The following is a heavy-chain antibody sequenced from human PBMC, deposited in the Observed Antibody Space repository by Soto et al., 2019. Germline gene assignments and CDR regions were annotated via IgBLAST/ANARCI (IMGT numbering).Heavy chain of an antibody. D-gene: IGHD6-19*01. CDR1: GYTFTRSG. CDR2: INAGNGNT. J-gene: IGHJ5*02. V-gene: IGHV1-3*01. CDR3: ARGVAGPLHWFDP. Sequence: GASVKVSCKASGYTFTRSGISWVRQAPGQGPEWMGWINAGNGNTKYSQKFQGRVTITRDTSASTAYMELSSLRSEDTAVYYCARGVAGPLHWFDPWGQGTLVTDSS.